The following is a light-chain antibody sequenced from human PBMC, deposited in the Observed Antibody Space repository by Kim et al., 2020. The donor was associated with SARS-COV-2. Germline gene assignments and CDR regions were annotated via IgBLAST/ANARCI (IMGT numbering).Light chain of an antibody. Sequence: SPGERDTLSFRPSQSLGSHLAWYQQKPGQPPRLLIYGASTRAPGIPATFSGSGFGTDFTLTINSLQSEDFAVYYCQQYNNWPPMYTFGQGTKLEI. CDR1: QSLGSH. CDR3: QQYNNWPPMYT. J-gene: IGKJ2*01. V-gene: IGKV3-15*01. CDR2: GAS.